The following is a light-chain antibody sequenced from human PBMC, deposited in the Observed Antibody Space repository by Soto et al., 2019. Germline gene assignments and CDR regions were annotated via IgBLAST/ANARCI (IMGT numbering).Light chain of an antibody. CDR2: DAS. Sequence: GDRVTITCRASQSISSWLAWYQQKPGKAPKLLIYDASSLESGVPSRFSGSGSGTEFTLTISSLQPDDFATYYCQQYNTLDTFGQGTKLEIK. V-gene: IGKV1-5*01. CDR3: QQYNTLDT. J-gene: IGKJ2*01. CDR1: QSISSW.